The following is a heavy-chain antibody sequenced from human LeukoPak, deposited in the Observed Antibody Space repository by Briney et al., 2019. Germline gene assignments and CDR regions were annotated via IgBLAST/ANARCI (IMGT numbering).Heavy chain of an antibody. D-gene: IGHD6-19*01. CDR1: GFTFSSYG. CDR2: ISYDGSNK. Sequence: PGGSLRLSCAASGFTFSSYGMHWVRQAPGKGLEWVAVISYDGSNKYYADSVKGRFTISRDNSKNTLYLQMNSLRAEDTAVYYCARTDAIAVAGTFQYWGQGTLVTVSS. V-gene: IGHV3-30*03. CDR3: ARTDAIAVAGTFQY. J-gene: IGHJ1*01.